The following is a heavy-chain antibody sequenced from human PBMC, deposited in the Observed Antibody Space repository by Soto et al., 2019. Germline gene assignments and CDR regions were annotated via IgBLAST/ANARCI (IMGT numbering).Heavy chain of an antibody. CDR3: AREEEYYDSSGYYRDTYGMDV. Sequence: QVQLVQSGAEVKKPGASVKVSCKASGYTFTSYGISWVRQAPGQGLEWMGWISAYNGNTNYAQKLQGRVTMTTDTSTSTAYMELRSLRSDDTAVYYCAREEEYYDSSGYYRDTYGMDVWGHGTTVTVSS. CDR2: ISAYNGNT. CDR1: GYTFTSYG. D-gene: IGHD3-22*01. V-gene: IGHV1-18*01. J-gene: IGHJ6*02.